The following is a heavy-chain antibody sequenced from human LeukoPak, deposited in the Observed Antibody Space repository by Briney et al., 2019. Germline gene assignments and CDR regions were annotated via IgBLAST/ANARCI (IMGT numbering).Heavy chain of an antibody. CDR3: AKELWFGEFSTTGNFDY. Sequence: GGSLRLSCAASGFSFSFYTMHWVRQAPGKGLEWVSAISGSGGSTYYADSVKGRFTISRDNSKNTLYLQMNSLRAEDTAVYYCAKELWFGEFSTTGNFDYWGQGTLVTVSS. CDR2: ISGSGGST. D-gene: IGHD3-10*01. CDR1: GFSFSFYT. V-gene: IGHV3-23*01. J-gene: IGHJ4*02.